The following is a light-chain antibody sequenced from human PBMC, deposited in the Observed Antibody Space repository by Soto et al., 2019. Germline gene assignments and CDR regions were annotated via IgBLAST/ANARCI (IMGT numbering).Light chain of an antibody. CDR3: QVWDSGSDHWV. J-gene: IGLJ3*02. V-gene: IGLV3-21*02. CDR1: LIGSKS. CDR2: DDS. Sequence: SYELTQPPSVSVAPGQTATMTCGGDLIGSKSVHWHQQKPGQAPILVVYDDSDRPSGIPERFTGSNSGNTAALIISRVEAGDEADYYCQVWDSGSDHWVFGGGTKVTVL.